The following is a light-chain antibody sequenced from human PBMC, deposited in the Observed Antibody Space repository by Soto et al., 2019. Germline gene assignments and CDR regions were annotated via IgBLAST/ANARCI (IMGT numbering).Light chain of an antibody. CDR1: SGHSSYA. Sequence: QSVLTQSPSASASLGASVKLTCTLSSGHSSYAIAWHQQQPEKGPRYLMKLNSDGSHSKGDGIPDRFSGSGSGAERYLTISSLQFEDEADYYCQTWGTGLLVFGGGTQLTVL. V-gene: IGLV4-69*01. CDR3: QTWGTGLLV. CDR2: LNSDGSH. J-gene: IGLJ3*02.